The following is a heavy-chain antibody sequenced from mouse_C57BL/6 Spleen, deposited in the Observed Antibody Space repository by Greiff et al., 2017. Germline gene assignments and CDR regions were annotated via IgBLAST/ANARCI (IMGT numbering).Heavy chain of an antibody. Sequence: QVQLQQPGAELVKPGASVMLSCKASGYTFTSYWMHWVKQRPGRGLEWIGRIDPNSGGTKYNEKFKSKATLTVDKPSSTAYMQLSSLTSADSAVYYCARSYYYGSSWCFDVWGTGTTVTVSS. CDR3: ARSYYYGSSWCFDV. D-gene: IGHD1-1*01. CDR2: IDPNSGGT. J-gene: IGHJ1*03. CDR1: GYTFTSYW. V-gene: IGHV1-72*01.